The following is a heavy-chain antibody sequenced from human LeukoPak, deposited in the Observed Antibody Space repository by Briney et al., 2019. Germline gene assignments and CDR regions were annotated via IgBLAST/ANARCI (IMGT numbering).Heavy chain of an antibody. D-gene: IGHD5-18*01. J-gene: IGHJ4*02. Sequence: PSQTLSLTCTVSGGSISSGSAYWGWIRQPPGKGLEWIGSIYYSKNTYYNPSLKSRVTMSADTSKNQFSLTLGSVSATDTAVYYCVSPRGFSYGYFGYWGQGTLVTVSS. CDR3: VSPRGFSYGYFGY. V-gene: IGHV4-39*01. CDR2: IYYSKNT. CDR1: GGSISSGSAY.